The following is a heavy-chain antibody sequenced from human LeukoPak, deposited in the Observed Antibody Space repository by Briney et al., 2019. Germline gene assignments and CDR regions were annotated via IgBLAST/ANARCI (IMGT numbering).Heavy chain of an antibody. Sequence: GGSLRLSCAASEFTFSSYYMTWVRQAPGKGLEWVSLIYTGGNTYYADSVKDRFTISRDISRNTLYLQMNSLRAEDTAVYHCARVQAVFQNFDYWGQGTLVTVSS. J-gene: IGHJ4*02. CDR2: IYTGGNT. CDR1: EFTFSSYY. CDR3: ARVQAVFQNFDY. V-gene: IGHV3-66*01.